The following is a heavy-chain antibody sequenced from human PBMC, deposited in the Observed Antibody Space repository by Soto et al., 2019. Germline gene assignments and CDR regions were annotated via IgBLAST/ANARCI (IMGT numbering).Heavy chain of an antibody. CDR1: GFTFSSYW. Sequence: EVQLVESGGGLVQPGGSLRLSCAASGFTFSSYWMHWVRQAPGKGLVWVSRINSDGSSTSYADSVKGRFTISRDNAKNTLYLQMNSLRADDTAVYYCARDRRYYGSGSYVDYWGQGTLVTVSS. CDR2: INSDGSST. CDR3: ARDRRYYGSGSYVDY. D-gene: IGHD3-10*01. J-gene: IGHJ4*02. V-gene: IGHV3-74*01.